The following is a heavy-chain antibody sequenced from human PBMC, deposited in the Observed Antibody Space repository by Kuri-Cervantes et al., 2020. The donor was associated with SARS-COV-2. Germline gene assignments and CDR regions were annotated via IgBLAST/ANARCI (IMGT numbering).Heavy chain of an antibody. CDR2: IIPIFGTA. CDR3: ASSNLGVVREPDAFDI. J-gene: IGHJ3*02. V-gene: IGHV1-69*13. D-gene: IGHD3-3*01. CDR1: GGTFSSYA. Sequence: SVKVSCKASGGTFSSYAISWVRQAPGQGLEWMGRIIPIFGTANYAQKFQGRVTITADESTSTAYMELSSLRSEDTAVYYCASSNLGVVREPDAFDIWGQGTMVTVSS.